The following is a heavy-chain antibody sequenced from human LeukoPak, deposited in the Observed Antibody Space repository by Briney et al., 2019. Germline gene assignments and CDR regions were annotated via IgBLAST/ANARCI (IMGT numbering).Heavy chain of an antibody. CDR1: ELDFNTYW. CDR3: ASVFQSPGYADY. Sequence: PGGSLRLSCVASELDFNTYWMSWVRQAPGKGLEWAANIKEDGSETHYVDSVRGRFTISRDNTKNSLFLQMNSLRVEGTAVYYCASVFQSPGYADYWGQGTLVPVSS. D-gene: IGHD2-8*01. J-gene: IGHJ4*02. CDR2: IKEDGSET. V-gene: IGHV3-7*01.